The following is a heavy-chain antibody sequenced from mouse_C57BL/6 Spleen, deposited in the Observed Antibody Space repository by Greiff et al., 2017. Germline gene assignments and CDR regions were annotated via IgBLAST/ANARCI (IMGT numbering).Heavy chain of an antibody. V-gene: IGHV1-64*01. Sequence: VKLQQPGAELVKPGASVKLSCKASGYTFTSYWMHWVKQRPGQGLEWIGMIHPNSGSTNYNEKFKSKATLTVDKSSSTAYMQLSSLTSEDSAVYYCARRWLLRGDYAMDYWGQGTSVTVSS. CDR3: ARRWLLRGDYAMDY. J-gene: IGHJ4*01. D-gene: IGHD2-3*01. CDR1: GYTFTSYW. CDR2: IHPNSGST.